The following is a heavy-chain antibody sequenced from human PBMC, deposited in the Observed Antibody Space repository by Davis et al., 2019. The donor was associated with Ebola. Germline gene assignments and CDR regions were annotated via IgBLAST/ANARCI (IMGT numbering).Heavy chain of an antibody. CDR3: ARGRGIAAAGPPFGY. Sequence: MPSETLSLTCAVYGGSFSGYYWSWIRQPPGKWLEWIEEINHSGSTNYNPSLKSRVTISVDTSKNQFSLKLSSVTAADTAVYYCARGRGIAAAGPPFGYWGQGTLVTVSS. D-gene: IGHD6-13*01. J-gene: IGHJ4*02. V-gene: IGHV4-34*01. CDR1: GGSFSGYY. CDR2: INHSGST.